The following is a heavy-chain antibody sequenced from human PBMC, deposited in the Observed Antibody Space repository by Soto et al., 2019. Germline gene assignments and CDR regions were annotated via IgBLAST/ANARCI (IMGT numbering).Heavy chain of an antibody. Sequence: ASVKVSCKASGYTFTGYYMHWVRQAPGQGLEWMGWINPNSGGTNYAQKFQGWVTMTRDTSISTAYMELSRLRSDDTAVYCGARERTTTPLCYYDFRSGYRDYYYYYMDVWGKGTTVTVSS. J-gene: IGHJ6*03. CDR2: INPNSGGT. CDR1: GYTFTGYY. CDR3: ARERTTTPLCYYDFRSGYRDYYYYYMDV. D-gene: IGHD3-3*01. V-gene: IGHV1-2*04.